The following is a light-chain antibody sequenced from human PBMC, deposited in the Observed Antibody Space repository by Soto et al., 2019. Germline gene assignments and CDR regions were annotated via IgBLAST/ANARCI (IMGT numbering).Light chain of an antibody. CDR3: LQHNSYPRT. V-gene: IGKV1-17*03. CDR1: QSVSSY. J-gene: IGKJ1*01. CDR2: AAS. Sequence: TQSPATLSLSPGERATLSCRASQSVSSYLAWFQQKPGKVPKRLIYAASILQSGVPSRFSGSGSGTEFTLTISSLHPEDFATYYCLQHNSYPRTFGQGTKVDIK.